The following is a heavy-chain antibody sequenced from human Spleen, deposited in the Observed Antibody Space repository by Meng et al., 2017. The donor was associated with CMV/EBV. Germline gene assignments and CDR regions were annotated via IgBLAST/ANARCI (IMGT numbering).Heavy chain of an antibody. CDR1: GGPFSGDY. Sequence: SETLSLTCAVNGGPFSGDYWSWIRQPPGKGLEWIGYIYYSGSTKYNPSLKSRVTISVDTSKNQFSLKLSSATAADTAVYYCAREREIPAAIARYAFDIWGQGTMVTVSS. V-gene: IGHV4-59*01. D-gene: IGHD2-2*01. CDR2: IYYSGST. CDR3: AREREIPAAIARYAFDI. J-gene: IGHJ3*02.